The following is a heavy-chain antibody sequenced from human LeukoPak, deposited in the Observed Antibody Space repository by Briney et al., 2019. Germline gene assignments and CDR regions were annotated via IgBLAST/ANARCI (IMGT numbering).Heavy chain of an antibody. CDR3: AKEPKQQLVGSRGHFFDY. D-gene: IGHD6-13*01. CDR1: EFIFSSYA. V-gene: IGHV3-23*01. CDR2: IRGTGGNT. Sequence: PGGSLRLSCAASEFIFSSYAMTWVRQAPGKGLEWVSLIRGTGGNTYYADSVKGRFTMSRDNSKNTLYLQLNSLRAEDTAVYYCAKEPKQQLVGSRGHFFDYWGQGTLVTVSS. J-gene: IGHJ4*02.